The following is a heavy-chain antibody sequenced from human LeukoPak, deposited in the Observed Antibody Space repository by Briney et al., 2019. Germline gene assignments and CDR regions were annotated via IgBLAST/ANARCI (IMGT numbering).Heavy chain of an antibody. D-gene: IGHD6-19*01. V-gene: IGHV1-18*01. CDR2: ISAYNGNT. CDR3: ARGIVAIAVAGNDAFDI. Sequence: ASVKVSCKASGYTFTSYGISWVRQAPGQGLEWMGWISAYNGNTNYAQKLQGRVTITADKSTSTAYMELSSLRSEDTAVYYCARGIVAIAVAGNDAFDIWGQGTMVTVSS. J-gene: IGHJ3*02. CDR1: GYTFTSYG.